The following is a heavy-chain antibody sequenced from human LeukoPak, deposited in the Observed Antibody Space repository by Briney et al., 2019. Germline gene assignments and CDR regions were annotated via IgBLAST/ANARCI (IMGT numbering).Heavy chain of an antibody. CDR2: IYSGGGT. CDR3: AREKYYYDSSGSKVYAFDI. Sequence: QPGGSLRLSCAASGFSVSSNYMSWVRQAPGKGLEWVSVIYSGGGTYYADAVKGRCTISRDNSKKTLYLQMNSLRAEDTAVYYCAREKYYYDSSGSKVYAFDIWGQGTMVTVSS. J-gene: IGHJ3*02. CDR1: GFSVSSNY. D-gene: IGHD3-22*01. V-gene: IGHV3-53*01.